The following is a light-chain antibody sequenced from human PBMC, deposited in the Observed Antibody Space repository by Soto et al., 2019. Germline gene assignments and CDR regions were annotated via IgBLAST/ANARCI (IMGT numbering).Light chain of an antibody. CDR2: GAS. CDR1: QSVGSVY. J-gene: IGKJ1*01. Sequence: ESVLTQSPGTLSLSPGERATLSCRASQSVGSVYLAWYQQKPGQAPRLLIYGASNRATGIPDRFSGSGSGTDFTLTISRLEPEDFAVYYCQQYGSSGTFGQGTKVDIK. V-gene: IGKV3-20*01. CDR3: QQYGSSGT.